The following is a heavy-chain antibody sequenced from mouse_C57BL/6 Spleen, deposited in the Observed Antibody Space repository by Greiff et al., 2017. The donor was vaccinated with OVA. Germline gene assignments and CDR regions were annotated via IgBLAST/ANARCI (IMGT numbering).Heavy chain of an antibody. CDR1: GYTFTSYW. D-gene: IGHD1-1*01. V-gene: IGHV1-59*01. Sequence: QVQLQQPGAELVRPGTSVKLSCKASGYTFTSYWMHWVKQRPGQGFEWIGVIDPSDSYTNYNQKFKGKATLTVDTTSSTAYMQLSSLTSEDSAVYYCAILDYWGQGTTLTVSS. CDR3: AILDY. CDR2: IDPSDSYT. J-gene: IGHJ2*01.